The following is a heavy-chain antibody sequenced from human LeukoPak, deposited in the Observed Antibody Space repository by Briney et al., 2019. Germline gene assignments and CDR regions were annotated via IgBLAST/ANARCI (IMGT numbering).Heavy chain of an antibody. V-gene: IGHV1-18*01. Sequence: ASVKVSCKASGYSFTSYGLSWVRQAPGQGLEWMGWISVYNDNTNYAQKFQGRVTMTTDTSTSTAYMELRSLRSDDTAVYYCARGGPGLLWFGGFDYWGQGTLVTVSS. D-gene: IGHD3-10*01. CDR3: ARGGPGLLWFGGFDY. CDR2: ISVYNDNT. J-gene: IGHJ4*02. CDR1: GYSFTSYG.